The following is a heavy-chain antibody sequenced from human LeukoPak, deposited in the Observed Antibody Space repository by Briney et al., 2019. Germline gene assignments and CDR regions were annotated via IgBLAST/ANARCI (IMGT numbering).Heavy chain of an antibody. CDR1: GFTFSSYI. D-gene: IGHD2-2*01. CDR2: IRYDGSNK. V-gene: IGHV3-30*02. Sequence: GGSLRLSCAASGFTFSSYIMNWVRQAPGKGLEWVAFIRYDGSNKYYADSVKGRFTISRDNSKNTLYLQMNSLRAEDTAVYYCAKDKPLGYCSSTSCRRGKNFDYWGQGTLVTVSS. J-gene: IGHJ4*02. CDR3: AKDKPLGYCSSTSCRRGKNFDY.